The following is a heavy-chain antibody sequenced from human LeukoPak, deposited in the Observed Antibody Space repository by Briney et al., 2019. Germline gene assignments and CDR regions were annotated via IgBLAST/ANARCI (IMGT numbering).Heavy chain of an antibody. Sequence: PGGSLRLSCAASGFTFSSYAMSWVRQAPGKGLEWVSAISGSGGSTYYADSVKGRFTISRDNSNHTLYVQMTSLRAEDTAVYYCAKVRSGSANWALRIFDNWGQGTLVTVSS. J-gene: IGHJ4*02. CDR3: AKVRSGSANWALRIFDN. V-gene: IGHV3-23*01. CDR2: ISGSGGST. D-gene: IGHD1-1*01. CDR1: GFTFSSYA.